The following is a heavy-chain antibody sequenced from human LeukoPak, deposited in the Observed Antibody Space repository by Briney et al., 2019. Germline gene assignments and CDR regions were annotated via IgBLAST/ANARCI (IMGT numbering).Heavy chain of an antibody. V-gene: IGHV4-34*01. D-gene: IGHD4-11*01. CDR3: ARSKEEDYYFDY. CDR2: INHSGST. Sequence: SETLSLTCAVYGVSFSGYYWSWIRQPPGKGLEWIGEINHSGSTNYNPSLKSRVTISVDTSKNQFSLKLSSVTAADTAVYYCARSKEEDYYFDYWGQGTLVTVSS. J-gene: IGHJ4*02. CDR1: GVSFSGYY.